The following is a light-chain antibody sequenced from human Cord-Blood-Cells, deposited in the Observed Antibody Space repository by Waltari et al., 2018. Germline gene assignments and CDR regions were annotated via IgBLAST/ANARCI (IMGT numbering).Light chain of an antibody. V-gene: IGLV2-11*01. CDR2: DVS. CDR3: CSYAGSYTWV. J-gene: IGLJ3*02. CDR1: SSDVGGYHY. Sequence: QSALTQPRSVSGSPGQSVTISCTGTSSDVGGYHYVSWYQQHPGKAPILSIYDVSKRPSGVPDRFSGSKSGNTASLTISGLQAEEEADYYCCSYAGSYTWVFGGGTKLTVL.